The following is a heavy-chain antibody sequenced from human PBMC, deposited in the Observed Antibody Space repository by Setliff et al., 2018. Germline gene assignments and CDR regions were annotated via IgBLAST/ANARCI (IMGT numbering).Heavy chain of an antibody. Sequence: GSLRLSCAASGLTFSNYWMSWVRQAPGKGLEWVANIKQDGSEKYYVDSVKGRFTISRDNAKNSLYLQINSLRAEDTAVYYCARVCCYYNSGSSPNWFDPWGQGTLVTVSS. D-gene: IGHD3-10*01. J-gene: IGHJ5*02. CDR2: IKQDGSEK. CDR3: ARVCCYYNSGSSPNWFDP. V-gene: IGHV3-7*05. CDR1: GLTFSNYW.